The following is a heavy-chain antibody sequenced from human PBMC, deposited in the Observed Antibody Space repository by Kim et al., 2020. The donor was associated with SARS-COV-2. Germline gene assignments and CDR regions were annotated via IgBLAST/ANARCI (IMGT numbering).Heavy chain of an antibody. CDR3: ARLQSSSSYNWFDP. CDR2: IFYNGDS. J-gene: IGHJ5*02. D-gene: IGHD6-13*01. V-gene: IGHV4-39*07. CDR1: NFSFSRTPSY. Sequence: SETLSLTCTVSNFSFSRTPSYWGWIGQPPGKGLEWIATIFYNGDSYYNPSLKSRATISVDTSRSQFSLKLTSVTAADTAVYFCARLQSSSSYNWFDPWGQGTLVTVSS.